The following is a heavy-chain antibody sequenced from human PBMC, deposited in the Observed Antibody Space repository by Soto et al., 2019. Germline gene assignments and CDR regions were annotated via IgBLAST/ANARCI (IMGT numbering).Heavy chain of an antibody. J-gene: IGHJ6*02. V-gene: IGHV5-51*01. CDR3: ARNAGLVPYFYGMDV. CDR2: IYPGDSDT. D-gene: IGHD6-6*01. CDR1: GYSFTSYW. Sequence: GASLKVSCKSSGYSFTSYWIGWVRQMPGHGLEWMGIIYPGDSDTRYSPSFQGQVTISADKSISTAYLQWSSLKASDTAMYYCARNAGLVPYFYGMDVWGRGTTVSVSS.